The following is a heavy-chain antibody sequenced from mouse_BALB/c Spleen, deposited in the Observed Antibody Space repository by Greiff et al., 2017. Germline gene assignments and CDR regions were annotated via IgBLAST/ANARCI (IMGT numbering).Heavy chain of an antibody. CDR2: ISDGGSYT. D-gene: IGHD2-1*01. CDR1: GFTFSDYY. V-gene: IGHV5-4*02. CDR3: ARGGGNYKVDYFDY. Sequence: EVMLVESGGGLVKPGGSLKLSCAASGFTFSDYYMYWVRQTPEKRLEWVATISDGGSYTYYPDSVKGRFTISRDNAKNNLYLQMSSLKSEDTAMYYCARGGGNYKVDYFDYWGQGTTLTVSS. J-gene: IGHJ2*01.